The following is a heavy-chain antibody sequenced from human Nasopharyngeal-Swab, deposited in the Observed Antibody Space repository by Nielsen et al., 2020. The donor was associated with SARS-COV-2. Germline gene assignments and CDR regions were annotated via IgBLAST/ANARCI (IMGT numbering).Heavy chain of an antibody. Sequence: SETLSLTCTVSGGSISSYYWSWIRQPAGKGLEWIGRIYTSGSTNYNPSLKSRVTISVDASKNQFSLKLSSVTAADTAVYYCARIGCSSTSCYSFDYWGQGTLVTVSS. CDR2: IYTSGST. V-gene: IGHV4-4*07. D-gene: IGHD2-2*01. J-gene: IGHJ4*02. CDR1: GGSISSYY. CDR3: ARIGCSSTSCYSFDY.